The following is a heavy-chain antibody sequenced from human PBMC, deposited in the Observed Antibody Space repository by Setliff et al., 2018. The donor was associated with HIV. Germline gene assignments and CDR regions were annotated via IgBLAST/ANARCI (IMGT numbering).Heavy chain of an antibody. CDR2: IYHDGSV. D-gene: IGHD2-8*01. J-gene: IGHJ4*02. V-gene: IGHV4-34*01. CDR3: ARVGHYCTDGVCTYYFDY. Sequence: SETLSLTCAVYNGSFSGYCWTWIRQPPGKGLEWIGEIYHDGSVNYVPSLKSRVTMSVDKSNNQFFLRLSSVTAADTAVYYCARVGHYCTDGVCTYYFDYWGQGTQVTVSS. CDR1: NGSFSGYC.